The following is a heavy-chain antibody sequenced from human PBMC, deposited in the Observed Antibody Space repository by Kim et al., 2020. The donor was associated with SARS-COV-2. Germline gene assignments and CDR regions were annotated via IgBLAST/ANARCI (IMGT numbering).Heavy chain of an antibody. D-gene: IGHD6-6*01. CDR2: INHSGST. CDR1: GGSFSGYY. CDR3: ATSLAARRGGYYYYYMDV. V-gene: IGHV4-34*01. Sequence: SETLSLTCAVYGGSFSGYYWSWIRQPPGKGLEWIGEINHSGSTNYNPSLKSRVTISVDTSKNQFSLKLSSVTAADTAVYYCATSLAARRGGYYYYYMDVWGKGTTVTVSS. J-gene: IGHJ6*03.